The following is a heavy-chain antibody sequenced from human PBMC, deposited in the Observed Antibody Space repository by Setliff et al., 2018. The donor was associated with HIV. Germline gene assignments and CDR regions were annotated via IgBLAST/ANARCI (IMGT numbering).Heavy chain of an antibody. J-gene: IGHJ4*02. V-gene: IGHV4-4*08. Sequence: SETLSLTCTISGVYISNYHWGWIRQPPGRGLEWIGSIHTTGSPKNNPSLQSRVSISIDMAKSLFSLELSSVTAADTAVYYCARLLEGPDYSSDFRYFDWFPDVWGQGTLVTSPQ. CDR2: IHTTGSP. D-gene: IGHD3-9*01. CDR1: GVYISNYH. CDR3: ARLLEGPDYSSDFRYFDWFPDV.